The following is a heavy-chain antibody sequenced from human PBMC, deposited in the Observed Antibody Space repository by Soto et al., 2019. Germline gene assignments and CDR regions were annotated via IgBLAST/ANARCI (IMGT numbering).Heavy chain of an antibody. CDR1: GFTFSSYG. CDR2: ISYDGGNK. D-gene: IGHD2-15*01. J-gene: IGHJ6*02. V-gene: IGHV3-30*18. Sequence: QVQVVESGGGVVQPGRSLRLSCAASGFTFSSYGMHWVRQAPGKGLEWVAVISYDGGNKYHADSVKGRFTISRDNSKNTLYLQMNSLRSEDTAVYYCAKVLGYCSSSSCSRDYYYYYGMDVWGQGTTVTVSS. CDR3: AKVLGYCSSSSCSRDYYYYYGMDV.